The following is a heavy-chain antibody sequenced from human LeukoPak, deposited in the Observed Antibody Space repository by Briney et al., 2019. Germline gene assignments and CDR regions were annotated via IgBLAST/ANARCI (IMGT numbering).Heavy chain of an antibody. J-gene: IGHJ6*02. CDR2: IIPIFGTA. V-gene: IGHV1-69*13. Sequence: SVTVSCAASGGTFSSYAISWVRQAPGQGLEWMGGIIPIFGTANYAQKFQGRVTITADESTSTAYMELSSLRSEDTAVYYCARGSSEYYYGMDVWGQGTTVTVSS. CDR3: ARGSSEYYYGMDV. CDR1: GGTFSSYA. D-gene: IGHD3-10*01.